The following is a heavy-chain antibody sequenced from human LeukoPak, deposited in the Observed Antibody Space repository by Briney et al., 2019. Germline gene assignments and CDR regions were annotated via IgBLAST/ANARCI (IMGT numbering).Heavy chain of an antibody. CDR1: GGTFSSYA. D-gene: IGHD6-19*01. J-gene: IGHJ4*02. Sequence: SVKLSCKASGGTFSSYAISWVRQPPGQGLEWMGRIIPIFGTANYAQKFQGRVTITTDESTSTAYMELSSLRSEDTAVYYCAKTPIPGIAVAEDYWGQGTLVTVSS. CDR3: AKTPIPGIAVAEDY. CDR2: IIPIFGTA. V-gene: IGHV1-69*05.